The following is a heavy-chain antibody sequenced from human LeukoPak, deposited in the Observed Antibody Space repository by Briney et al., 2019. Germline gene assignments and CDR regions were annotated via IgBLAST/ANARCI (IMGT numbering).Heavy chain of an antibody. J-gene: IGHJ5*02. CDR2: ISASGGST. V-gene: IGHV3-23*01. CDR1: GFTFTSYA. CDR3: ARTQRLGYCSGGSCPDAQNWFDP. Sequence: GGSLRLSCAASGFTFTSYAMSWVRQAPKKGLEWVSVISASGGSTNYADSVKGRFTISRDNSKNTLYLQMNSLRAEDTAVYYCARTQRLGYCSGGSCPDAQNWFDPWGQGTLVTVSS. D-gene: IGHD2-15*01.